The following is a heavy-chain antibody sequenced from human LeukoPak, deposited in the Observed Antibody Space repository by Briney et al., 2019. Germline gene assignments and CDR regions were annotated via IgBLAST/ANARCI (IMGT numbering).Heavy chain of an antibody. CDR1: GGSVSGYF. CDR3: ARIHRYCSGGACYVLDN. V-gene: IGHV4-59*02. D-gene: IGHD2-15*01. Sequence: PSETLSLTCVVSGGSVSGYFWGWIRQPPGRGLEWIGYVYYSGSTNYNPSFKSRITISVDTSRNQFSLQLSSVTAADTAVYYCARIHRYCSGGACYVLDNWGQGTLVAVSS. CDR2: VYYSGST. J-gene: IGHJ4*02.